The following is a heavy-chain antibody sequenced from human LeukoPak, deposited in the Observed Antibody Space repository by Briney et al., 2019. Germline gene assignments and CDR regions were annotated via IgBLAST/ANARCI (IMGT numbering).Heavy chain of an antibody. Sequence: GESLKISCKGSGYSFTSYWIGWVRQLPGKGLEWISHIRSSSSDIYYADSVKGRFTISRDNAKNSLYLQMNSLRAEDTAVYYCARDESWSFDYWGQGTLVTVSS. V-gene: IGHV3-48*01. CDR1: GYSFTSYW. J-gene: IGHJ4*02. CDR3: ARDESWSFDY. CDR2: IRSSSSDI. D-gene: IGHD6-13*01.